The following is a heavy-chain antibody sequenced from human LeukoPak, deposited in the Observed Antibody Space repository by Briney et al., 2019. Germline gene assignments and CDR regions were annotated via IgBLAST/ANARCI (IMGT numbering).Heavy chain of an antibody. D-gene: IGHD3-22*01. V-gene: IGHV3-48*03. Sequence: GGSLRLSCAASGFDFGAYEMNWVRQAPRKGPEWVAYFAGSDTTKYYADSVRGRFTISRDNAKKSLYLQMNSLRAEDTALYYCTTLGYHLDSWGQGTLVTVSS. CDR2: FAGSDTTK. CDR1: GFDFGAYE. J-gene: IGHJ4*02. CDR3: TTLGYHLDS.